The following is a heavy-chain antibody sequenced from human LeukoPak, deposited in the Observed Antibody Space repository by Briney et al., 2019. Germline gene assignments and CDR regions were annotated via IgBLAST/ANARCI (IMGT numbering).Heavy chain of an antibody. CDR1: GFTFDDYA. CDR3: AEARRADAPWYFDY. CDR2: ISWNSGSI. J-gene: IGHJ4*02. Sequence: GGSLRLSCAASGFTFDDYAMHWVRQAPGKGLEWVSGISWNSGSIGYADSVKGRFTISRDNAKNSLYLQMNSLRAEDTALYYCAEARRADAPWYFDYWGQGTLVTVSS. V-gene: IGHV3-9*01.